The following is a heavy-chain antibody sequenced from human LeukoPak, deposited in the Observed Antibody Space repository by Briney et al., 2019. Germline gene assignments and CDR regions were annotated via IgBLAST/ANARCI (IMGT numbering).Heavy chain of an antibody. D-gene: IGHD5-24*01. J-gene: IGHJ4*02. CDR2: ISYNGVNK. CDR1: GFTFSDYA. Sequence: LGGSLRLSCAASGFTFSDYAMHWVRQAPGKGLEWVTLISYNGVNKYYADSVKGRFTISRDNSKNTLYLQMDSLRAEDTAVYYCARAKDGTNILDYWGQGTLVTVSS. CDR3: ARAKDGTNILDY. V-gene: IGHV3-30-3*01.